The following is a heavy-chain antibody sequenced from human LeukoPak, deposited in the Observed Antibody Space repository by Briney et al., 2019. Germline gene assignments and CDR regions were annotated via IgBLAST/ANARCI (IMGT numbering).Heavy chain of an antibody. Sequence: GGSLRLSCAVSGITLSNYGMSGVRRTRGKGREGVAGMSESGGRKNYAAPVKGRFTISRDNPKNTLYLQMTGLRAEDTDVYFCAKRGVVIRVILVGFHKEAQYFDSWGQGALVTVSS. CDR1: GITLSNYG. CDR2: MSESGGRK. J-gene: IGHJ4*02. D-gene: IGHD3-22*01. V-gene: IGHV3-23*01. CDR3: AKRGVVIRVILVGFHKEAQYFDS.